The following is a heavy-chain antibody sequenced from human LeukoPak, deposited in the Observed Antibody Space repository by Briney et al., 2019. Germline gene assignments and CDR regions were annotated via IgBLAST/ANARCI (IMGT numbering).Heavy chain of an antibody. D-gene: IGHD3-22*01. CDR1: GFTFSGYT. CDR2: ISATADRT. V-gene: IGHV3-23*01. CDR3: ARDYHDSSGYYYDY. Sequence: GASLRLSCAASGFTFSGYTMSWVRQAPEKGLEWVSAISATADRTYYAESVKGRFTISRDNSGNTLYLQLNSLRAEDTALYYCARDYHDSSGYYYDYWGLGTPVTVSS. J-gene: IGHJ4*02.